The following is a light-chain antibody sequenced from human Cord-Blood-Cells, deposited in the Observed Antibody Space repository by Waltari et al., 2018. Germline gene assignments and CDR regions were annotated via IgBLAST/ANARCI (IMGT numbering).Light chain of an antibody. CDR2: KDS. V-gene: IGLV3-27*01. J-gene: IGLJ3*02. Sequence: SYELTQPSSVSVSPGQTARITCSGDVLAKKYARWFQQKPGQAPVLVIYKDSERPSGIPGRFPGSSSGTTVTLTISGAQVEDEADYYCYSAADNTWVFGGGTKLTVL. CDR1: VLAKKY. CDR3: YSAADNTWV.